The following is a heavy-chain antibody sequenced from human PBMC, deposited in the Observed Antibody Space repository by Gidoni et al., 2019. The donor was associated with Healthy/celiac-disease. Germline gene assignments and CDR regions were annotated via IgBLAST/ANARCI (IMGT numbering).Heavy chain of an antibody. D-gene: IGHD3-22*01. CDR3: ARGKVITGYDAFDI. CDR2: IYSGGST. Sequence: EVQLVESGGGLIQPGGSLRLPCEASGFTVSSNYMSWVRRAPGKGLEWVSVIYSGGSTYYADSVKGRFTISKDNSKNTLYLQMNSLRAEDTAVYYCARGKVITGYDAFDIWGQGTMVTVSS. J-gene: IGHJ3*02. CDR1: GFTVSSNY. V-gene: IGHV3-53*01.